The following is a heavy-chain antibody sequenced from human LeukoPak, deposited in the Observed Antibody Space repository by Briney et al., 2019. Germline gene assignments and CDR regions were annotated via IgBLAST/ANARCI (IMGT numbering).Heavy chain of an antibody. CDR1: GYTFTGYY. J-gene: IGHJ6*03. Sequence: ASVTVSCKASGYTFTGYYMHWVRQAPSQGLEWMGSINPNSGCTNYARNFHGRVTMTRDTSIRTAHMELSRLRSYHTAVYYSARRVGWFGDLDNYYMDVWGKVTTVTVSS. V-gene: IGHV1-2*02. CDR3: ARRVGWFGDLDNYYMDV. D-gene: IGHD3-10*01. CDR2: INPNSGCT.